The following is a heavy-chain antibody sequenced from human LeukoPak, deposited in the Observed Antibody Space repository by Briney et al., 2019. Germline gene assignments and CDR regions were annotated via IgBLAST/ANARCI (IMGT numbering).Heavy chain of an antibody. CDR1: GFTFSSYW. D-gene: IGHD3-9*01. V-gene: IGHV3-7*01. CDR2: IKQDGSEK. J-gene: IGHJ4*02. CDR3: ARDQLRRTYYDILTGYYKEESYFDY. Sequence: SGGSLRLSCAASGFTFSSYWMSWVRQAPGKGLEWVANIKQDGSEKYYVDSVKGRFTISRDNAKNSLYLQMNSLRAEDTAVYYCARDQLRRTYYDILTGYYKEESYFDYWGQGTLVTVSS.